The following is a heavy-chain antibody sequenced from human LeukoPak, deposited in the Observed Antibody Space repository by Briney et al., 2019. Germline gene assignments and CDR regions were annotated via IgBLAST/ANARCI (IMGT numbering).Heavy chain of an antibody. D-gene: IGHD2-15*01. CDR3: ARGVGLLLRGVYYMDV. CDR2: IYYSGST. Sequence: PSETLSLTCTVSGGSISSSSYYWGWIRQPPGKGLEWIGSIYYSGSTYYNPSLKSRVTISVDTSKNQFSLELSSVTAADTAVYYCARGVGLLLRGVYYMDVWGKGTTVTVSS. J-gene: IGHJ6*03. V-gene: IGHV4-39*07. CDR1: GGSISSSSYY.